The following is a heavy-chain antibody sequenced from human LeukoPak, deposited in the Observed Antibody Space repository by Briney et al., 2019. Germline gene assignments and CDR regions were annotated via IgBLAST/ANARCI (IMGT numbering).Heavy chain of an antibody. Sequence: GESLKISCKGSGYSFTINWIGWVRQMPGKGLEWMGRIDPSDSYTNYSPSFQGHVTISADKSISTAYLQWSSLKASDTAMYYCASDDYGDYGWFDPWGQGTLVTVSS. V-gene: IGHV5-10-1*01. J-gene: IGHJ5*02. CDR1: GYSFTINW. CDR2: IDPSDSYT. D-gene: IGHD4-17*01. CDR3: ASDDYGDYGWFDP.